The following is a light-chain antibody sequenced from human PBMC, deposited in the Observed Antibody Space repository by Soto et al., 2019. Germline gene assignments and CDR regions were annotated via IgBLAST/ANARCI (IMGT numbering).Light chain of an antibody. CDR1: QSVSSNY. CDR2: GVS. V-gene: IGKV3-20*01. Sequence: EIVLTQSPGTLSLSPGERATLSCRASQSVSSNYLAWYQQKPGQAPRLLLYGVSSRATGIPDRFSGSGSGTDFTLTINRLEPEDLAVYYCQQYGNSPPYTFGQGTKLEIK. CDR3: QQYGNSPPYT. J-gene: IGKJ2*01.